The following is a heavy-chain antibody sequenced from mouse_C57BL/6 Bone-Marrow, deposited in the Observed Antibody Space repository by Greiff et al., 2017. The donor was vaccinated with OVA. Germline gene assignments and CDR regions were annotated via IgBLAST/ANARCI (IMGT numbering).Heavy chain of an antibody. J-gene: IGHJ1*03. CDR2: IHPSDSET. Sequence: QVQLKQPGAELVRPGSSVKLSCKASGYTFTSYWMHWVKQRPIQGLEWIGNIHPSDSETHYNQKFKDKATLTVDKSSSTAYMQLSSLTSEDSAVYYCAREGLRYSDVWGTGTTVTVSS. CDR3: AREGLRYSDV. V-gene: IGHV1-52*01. D-gene: IGHD2-4*01. CDR1: GYTFTSYW.